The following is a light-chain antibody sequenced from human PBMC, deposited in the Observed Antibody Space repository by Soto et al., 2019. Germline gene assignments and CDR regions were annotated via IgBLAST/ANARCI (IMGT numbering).Light chain of an antibody. Sequence: QPVLTQPASVSGSPGQSITISCTGTSSDVGGYNYVSWYQQHPGKAPKLMIYDVSNRPSGVSNRFSGSKSGNTASLTISGLQAEDEADYYCSSYTSSSTFWVFGGGTKVTVL. V-gene: IGLV2-14*01. CDR2: DVS. CDR1: SSDVGGYNY. CDR3: SSYTSSSTFWV. J-gene: IGLJ3*02.